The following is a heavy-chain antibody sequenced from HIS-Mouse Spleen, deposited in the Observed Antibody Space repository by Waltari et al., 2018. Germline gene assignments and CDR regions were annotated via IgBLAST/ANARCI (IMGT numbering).Heavy chain of an antibody. CDR3: AREIPYSSSWYDWYFDL. V-gene: IGHV4-39*07. CDR1: GGSISSSSYY. J-gene: IGHJ2*01. CDR2: SYYSGCT. Sequence: QLQLQESGPGLVKPSETLSLTCTVSGGSISSSSYYWGWIRQPPGKGLEWIGSSYYSGCTYSNPSLKSRVTISVDTSKNQFSLKLSSVTAADTAVYYCAREIPYSSSWYDWYFDLWGRGTLVTVSS. D-gene: IGHD6-13*01.